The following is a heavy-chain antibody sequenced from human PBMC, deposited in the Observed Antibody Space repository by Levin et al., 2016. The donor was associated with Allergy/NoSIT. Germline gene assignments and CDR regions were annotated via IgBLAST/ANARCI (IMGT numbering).Heavy chain of an antibody. D-gene: IGHD6-13*01. V-gene: IGHV5-10-1*01. Sequence: VRQMPGKGLEWVGRIDPSDSYTNYSPSFQGHVTISADKSISTAYLQWSSLKASDTAMYYCARSSTFYSSSRYFDYWGQGSLVTVSS. CDR3: ARSSTFYSSSRYFDY. CDR2: IDPSDSYT. J-gene: IGHJ4*02.